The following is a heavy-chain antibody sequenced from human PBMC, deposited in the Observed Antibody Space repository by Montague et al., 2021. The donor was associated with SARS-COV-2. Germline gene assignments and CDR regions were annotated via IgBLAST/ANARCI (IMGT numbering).Heavy chain of an antibody. CDR2: IYHTGTT. D-gene: IGHD3-10*01. Sequence: TLSLTCNVSGDSISGSRHFRNWIRQHPGKGLEWIGYIYHTGTTHYRPSLKSRATLSVDISQNQFSLKLNSMTAADTAIYYCARGVSYGSGFLSEWGPGTLVIVSS. V-gene: IGHV4-31*03. J-gene: IGHJ4*02. CDR1: GDSISGSRHF. CDR3: ARGVSYGSGFLSE.